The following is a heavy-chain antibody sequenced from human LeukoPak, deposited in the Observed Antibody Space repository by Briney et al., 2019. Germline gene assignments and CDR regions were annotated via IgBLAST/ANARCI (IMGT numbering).Heavy chain of an antibody. V-gene: IGHV5-51*01. J-gene: IGHJ4*02. CDR1: GYSFSGYW. Sequence: KPGESLKISCKASGYSFSGYWIGCVRQMPGKGLEWMANLYPGNSETRYSPSFQGQVTVSADESISTAYLQWSSLKASDTAMYYCVGSTGFPYYFDYWGQGTLVTVSS. CDR2: LYPGNSET. CDR3: VGSTGFPYYFDY. D-gene: IGHD3-9*01.